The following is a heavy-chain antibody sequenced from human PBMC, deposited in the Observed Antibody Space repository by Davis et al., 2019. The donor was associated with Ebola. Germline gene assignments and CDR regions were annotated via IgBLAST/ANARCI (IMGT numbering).Heavy chain of an antibody. V-gene: IGHV3-48*02. CDR2: LICISSTI. D-gene: IGHD1-26*01. Sequence: GESLKISCAASGFTFSSYSMNWVRQAPGMRLVSVSYLICISSTIYYADSVKGRFTISRDNAKNSLYLQMNSLRDEDTAVYYCARDFIAEWELLSWYGMDVWGQGTTVTVSS. CDR3: ARDFIAEWELLSWYGMDV. J-gene: IGHJ6*02. CDR1: GFTFSSYS.